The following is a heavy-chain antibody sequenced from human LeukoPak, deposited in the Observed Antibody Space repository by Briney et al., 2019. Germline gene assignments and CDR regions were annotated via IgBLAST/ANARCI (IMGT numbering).Heavy chain of an antibody. CDR1: GFTFSSYA. CDR2: ISGSGGST. J-gene: IGHJ6*02. CDR3: ARSYGDYPNYYYYGMDV. Sequence: GGSLRLSCAASGFTFSSYAMSWVRQAPGKGLEWVSAISGSGGSTYYADSVKGRFTISRDNSKNTLYLQMNSLRAEDTAVYYCARSYGDYPNYYYYGMDVWGQGTTVTVSS. V-gene: IGHV3-23*01. D-gene: IGHD4-17*01.